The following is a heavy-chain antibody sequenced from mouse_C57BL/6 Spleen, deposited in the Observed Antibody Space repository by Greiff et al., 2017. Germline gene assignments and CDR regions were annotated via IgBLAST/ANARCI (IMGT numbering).Heavy chain of an antibody. CDR3: ARSKGNYDAMDY. CDR1: GYTFTSYG. CDR2: IYPRSGNT. J-gene: IGHJ4*01. Sequence: VQLQQSGAELARPGASVKLSCKASGYTFTSYGISWVKQRTGQGLEWIGEIYPRSGNTYYNEKFKGKATLTVDTSSSTAYMELHSLTSEDSAVYFCARSKGNYDAMDYWGQGTSVTVSS. D-gene: IGHD2-1*01. V-gene: IGHV1-81*01.